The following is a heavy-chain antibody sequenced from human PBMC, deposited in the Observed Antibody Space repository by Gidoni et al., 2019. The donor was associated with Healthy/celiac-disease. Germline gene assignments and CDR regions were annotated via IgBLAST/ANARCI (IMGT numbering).Heavy chain of an antibody. CDR2: IYYSGST. CDR1: GGSISSSSYY. CDR3: ARSYKRGAFDI. V-gene: IGHV4-39*01. D-gene: IGHD1-1*01. J-gene: IGHJ3*02. Sequence: QLQLQESGPGLVKPSETLSLTCTVSGGSISSSSYYWGWIRQPPGKGLAWIGSIYYSGSTYYNPSLKSRVTISVDTSKNQFSLKLSSVTAADTAVYYCARSYKRGAFDIWGQGTMVTVSS.